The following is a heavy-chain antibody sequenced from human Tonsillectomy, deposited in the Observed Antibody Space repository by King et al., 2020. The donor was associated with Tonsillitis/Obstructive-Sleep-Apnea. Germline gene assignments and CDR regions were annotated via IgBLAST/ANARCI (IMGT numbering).Heavy chain of an antibody. Sequence: VQLVESGAEVKKPGASVKVSCKASGYTFTSYDINWVRQATGQGLEWMGWMNPNSGNTGYAQKFQGRVTMTRNTPTSTAYMELSSLRSEDTAVYYCARGRYYYGSGSYSWFDPWGQGTLVTVSS. CDR3: ARGRYYYGSGSYSWFDP. D-gene: IGHD3-10*01. CDR1: GYTFTSYD. J-gene: IGHJ5*02. CDR2: MNPNSGNT. V-gene: IGHV1-8*01.